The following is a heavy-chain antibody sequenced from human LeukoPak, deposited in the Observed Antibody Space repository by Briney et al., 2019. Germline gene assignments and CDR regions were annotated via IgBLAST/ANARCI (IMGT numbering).Heavy chain of an antibody. V-gene: IGHV4-34*01. Sequence: SETLSLTCAVYGGSFSGYYWSWIRQPPGKGLEWIGEINHSGSTSYNPSLKSRVTISVDTSKNQFSLKLSSVTAADTAVYYCARRFRTTVTTSFDYWGQGTLVTVSS. CDR3: ARRFRTTVTTSFDY. CDR1: GGSFSGYY. D-gene: IGHD4-17*01. J-gene: IGHJ4*02. CDR2: INHSGST.